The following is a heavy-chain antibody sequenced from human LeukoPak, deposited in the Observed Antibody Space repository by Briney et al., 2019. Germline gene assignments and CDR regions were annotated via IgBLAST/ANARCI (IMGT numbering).Heavy chain of an antibody. Sequence: GGSLRLSCGASGFTFSIYGMHWVRQAPGKGPEWVAVIWFDGSNKYYADSVKGRFTISRDNSKNTLYLQINSLRAEDTAVYYCARANYGSGSNYYYGLDVWGQGTTVTVSS. CDR2: IWFDGSNK. J-gene: IGHJ6*02. V-gene: IGHV3-33*01. CDR1: GFTFSIYG. D-gene: IGHD3-10*01. CDR3: ARANYGSGSNYYYGLDV.